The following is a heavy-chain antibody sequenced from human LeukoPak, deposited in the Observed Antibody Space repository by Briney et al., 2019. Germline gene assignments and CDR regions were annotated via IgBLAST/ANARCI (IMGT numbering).Heavy chain of an antibody. CDR2: ISGSGGST. CDR3: AKGYGSYFLGAFDY. CDR1: GFTFSSYA. Sequence: GGSLRLSCAASGFTFSSYAMSWVRQAPGKGLEWVSAISGSGGSTYYADSVKGRFTISRDNSKNTLYLQTNSLRAEDTAVYYCAKGYGSYFLGAFDYWGQGTLVTVSS. V-gene: IGHV3-23*01. D-gene: IGHD1-26*01. J-gene: IGHJ4*02.